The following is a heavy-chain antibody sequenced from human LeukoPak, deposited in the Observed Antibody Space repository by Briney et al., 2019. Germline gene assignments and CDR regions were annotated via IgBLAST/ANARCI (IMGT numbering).Heavy chain of an antibody. CDR2: IYYSGST. V-gene: IGHV4-39*07. J-gene: IGHJ3*02. CDR1: GGSISSSIYY. Sequence: PSETLSLTCTVSGGSISSSIYYWGWIRQPPGKGLEWIGSIYYSGSTYYNPSLKSRVTISVDTSKNQFSLKVSSVTAADTAVYYWAGRTDAFDIWGQGTMVTVSS. CDR3: AGRTDAFDI.